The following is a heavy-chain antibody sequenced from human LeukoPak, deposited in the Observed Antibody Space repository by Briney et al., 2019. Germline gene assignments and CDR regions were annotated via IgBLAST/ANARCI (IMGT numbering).Heavy chain of an antibody. CDR2: IRYDGSNK. Sequence: PGGSLRLSCAASGFTFSSYGMHWVRQAPGKGLEWVAFIRYDGSNKYYADSVKGRFTISRGNSKNTLYLQMNSLRAEDTAVYYCAKDAEVGATEDYSYFDYWGQGTLVTVSS. V-gene: IGHV3-30*02. CDR1: GFTFSSYG. CDR3: AKDAEVGATEDYSYFDY. J-gene: IGHJ4*02. D-gene: IGHD1-26*01.